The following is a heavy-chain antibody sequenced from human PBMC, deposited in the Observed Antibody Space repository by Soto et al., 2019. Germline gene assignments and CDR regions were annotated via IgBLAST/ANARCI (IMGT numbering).Heavy chain of an antibody. V-gene: IGHV3-11*01. CDR1: GFTFSDYY. Sequence: NPGGSLRLSCAASGFTFSDYYMSWIRQAPGKGLEWVSYISSSGSTIYYADSVKGRFTISRDNAKNSLYLQMNSLRAEDTAVYYCARDLGVAPGMIHEFDYYGMDVWGQGTTVTVSS. J-gene: IGHJ6*02. CDR2: ISSSGSTI. CDR3: ARDLGVAPGMIHEFDYYGMDV. D-gene: IGHD3-22*01.